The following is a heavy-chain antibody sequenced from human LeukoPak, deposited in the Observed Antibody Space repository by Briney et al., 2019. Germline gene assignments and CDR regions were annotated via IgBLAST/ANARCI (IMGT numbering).Heavy chain of an antibody. CDR3: AKRPQAGNSDYYLYMDV. D-gene: IGHD1-26*01. J-gene: IGHJ6*03. V-gene: IGHV3-23*01. Sequence: SGGSLRLSCAASGLTFGNYAMSWVRQAPGKGLEWVSAISGSGGSTYYAESVKGRFTISRDNSKNTLYLQMNSLRAEDTAEYYCAKRPQAGNSDYYLYMDVWGKGTTVTVSS. CDR2: ISGSGGST. CDR1: GLTFGNYA.